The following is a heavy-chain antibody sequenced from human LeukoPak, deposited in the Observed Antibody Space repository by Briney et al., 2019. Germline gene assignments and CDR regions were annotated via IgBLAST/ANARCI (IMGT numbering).Heavy chain of an antibody. CDR3: AKVRDSHGYYYEDFQH. CDR1: GFAFNTYA. Sequence: GGSLRLSCAASGFAFNTYAMHWVRQAPGKGLEWVAFIRYDGSNKYYADSVKGRFTISRDNSKNTLYLQMNSLRAEDTAVYYCAKVRDSHGYYYEDFQHWGQGTLVTVSS. J-gene: IGHJ1*01. V-gene: IGHV3-30*02. CDR2: IRYDGSNK. D-gene: IGHD3-22*01.